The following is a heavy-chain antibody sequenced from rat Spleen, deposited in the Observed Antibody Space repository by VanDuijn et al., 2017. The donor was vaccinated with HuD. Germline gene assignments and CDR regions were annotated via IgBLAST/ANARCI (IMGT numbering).Heavy chain of an antibody. CDR1: GFTFSNYC. D-gene: IGHD1-1*01. V-gene: IGHV5-25*01. CDR2: INTGGGKT. Sequence: EVQLVESGGGLAQPGRSMKLSCTASGFTFSNYCMTWVRQAPTKSLDWVATINTGGGKTYYRDSVKGRFTISRDNAKSTLYLQMDSLRSEDTATYYCARRPTVVTSFDYWGQGVMVTVSS. CDR3: ARRPTVVTSFDY. J-gene: IGHJ2*01.